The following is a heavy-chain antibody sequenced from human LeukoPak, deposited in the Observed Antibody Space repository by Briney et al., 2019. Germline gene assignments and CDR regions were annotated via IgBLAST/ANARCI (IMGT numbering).Heavy chain of an antibody. V-gene: IGHV4-61*02. D-gene: IGHD6-6*01. CDR1: GGSISSGSYY. CDR2: IYTSGST. CDR3: ARMAIAARPVIMDV. J-gene: IGHJ6*03. Sequence: PSETLSLTCTVSGGSISSGSYYWSWIRQPAGKGLEWIGRIYTSGSTNYNPSLKSRVTISVDTSKNQFSLKLSSVTAADTAVYYCARMAIAARPVIMDVWGKGTTVTVSS.